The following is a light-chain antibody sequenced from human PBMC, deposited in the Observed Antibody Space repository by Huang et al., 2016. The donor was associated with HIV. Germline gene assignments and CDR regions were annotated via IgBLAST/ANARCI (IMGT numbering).Light chain of an antibody. Sequence: IQMTQSPSTLSASVGDRVTINCRAIQRISSWLYWYQQKPGKAHKLLIYDASSMESGVPSRFSVSGSGTEFTLTISSLQPDNFATYYCQQYNSYPYTFGQGTKLEIK. CDR1: QRISSW. V-gene: IGKV1-5*01. CDR3: QQYNSYPYT. J-gene: IGKJ2*01. CDR2: DAS.